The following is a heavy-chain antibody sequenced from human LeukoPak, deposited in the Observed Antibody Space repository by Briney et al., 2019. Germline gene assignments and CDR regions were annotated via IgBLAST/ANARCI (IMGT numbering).Heavy chain of an antibody. Sequence: GESLKISCKGSGYTFANYWIGWVRQMPGKGLEWMGLIYPGDSDTKYSPSFQGQVSISADKSISTAYLQWTSLKASDTAMYFCARLEAVALYYHSGMDVWGQGTTVTVSS. D-gene: IGHD6-19*01. CDR1: GYTFANYW. V-gene: IGHV5-51*01. CDR2: IYPGDSDT. J-gene: IGHJ6*02. CDR3: ARLEAVALYYHSGMDV.